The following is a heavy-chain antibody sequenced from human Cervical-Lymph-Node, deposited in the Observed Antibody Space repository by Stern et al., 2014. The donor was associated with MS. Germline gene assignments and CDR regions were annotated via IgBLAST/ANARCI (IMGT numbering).Heavy chain of an antibody. CDR3: ASTRIRV. D-gene: IGHD2/OR15-2a*01. V-gene: IGHV3-7*01. CDR1: GFMFGSYW. J-gene: IGHJ3*01. Sequence: EVQLVESGGGLVQPGGSVRLSCAASGFMFGSYWMAWVRQAPGKGLEWVASINQGGSEKYYVDSVKGRFTISRDNAKNSLYLQMNSLRAEDTAVYFCASTRIRVWGRGTVVTVSS. CDR2: INQGGSEK.